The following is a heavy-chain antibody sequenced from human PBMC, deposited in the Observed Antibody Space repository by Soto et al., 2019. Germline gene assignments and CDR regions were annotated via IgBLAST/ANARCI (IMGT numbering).Heavy chain of an antibody. CDR2: ISYDGSNK. V-gene: IGHV3-30-3*01. J-gene: IGHJ6*02. CDR3: ARDNSWTPYYYYGMDV. Sequence: GGSLRLSCAASGFTFSSYAMHWVRQAPGKWLEWVAVISYDGSNKYYADSVKGRFTISRDNSKNTLYLQMNSLRAEDTAVYYCARDNSWTPYYYYGMDVWGQGXTVTVYS. D-gene: IGHD1-20*01. CDR1: GFTFSSYA.